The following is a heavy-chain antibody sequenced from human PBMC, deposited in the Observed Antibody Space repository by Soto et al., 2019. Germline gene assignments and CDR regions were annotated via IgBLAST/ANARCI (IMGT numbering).Heavy chain of an antibody. V-gene: IGHV4-31*02. Sequence: SETLSLTCTVSGGSISSGGYYWSWIRQHPGKGLEWIGYIYYSGSAYYNPSLKSRVTISVDTSKNQFSLKLSSVTAADTAVYYCARGGKRVVPAATDAFDIWGQGTMVTVSS. CDR2: IYYSGSA. CDR3: ARGGKRVVPAATDAFDI. D-gene: IGHD2-2*01. CDR1: GGSISSGGYY. J-gene: IGHJ3*02.